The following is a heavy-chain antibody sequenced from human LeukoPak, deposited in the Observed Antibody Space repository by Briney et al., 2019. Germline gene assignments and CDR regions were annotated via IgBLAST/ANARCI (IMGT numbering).Heavy chain of an antibody. V-gene: IGHV3-23*01. CDR1: GFTFSSYA. CDR3: AKDPGSAIPWWFDP. CDR2: ISGSGGST. D-gene: IGHD2-2*02. J-gene: IGHJ5*02. Sequence: GGPLRLSCAASGFTFSSYAMSWVRQAPGKGLEWVSAISGSGGSTYYADSVKRRFTISRDNSKNTLYLQMNSLRAEDTAVYYCAKDPGSAIPWWFDPWGQGTLVTVSS.